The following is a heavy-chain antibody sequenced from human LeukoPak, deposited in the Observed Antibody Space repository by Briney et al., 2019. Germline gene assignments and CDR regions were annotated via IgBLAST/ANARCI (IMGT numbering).Heavy chain of an antibody. CDR2: INTNTGNP. D-gene: IGHD6-13*01. J-gene: IGHJ6*03. Sequence: ASVKVSCKASEYTFTNYAMNWVRQAPGQGLEWMGWINTNTGNPTYAQGFTGRFVFSLDTSVSTAYLQISSLKAEDTAVYYCARDQSSSWSHYYYMDVWGKGTTVTVSS. CDR3: ARDQSSSWSHYYYMDV. CDR1: EYTFTNYA. V-gene: IGHV7-4-1*02.